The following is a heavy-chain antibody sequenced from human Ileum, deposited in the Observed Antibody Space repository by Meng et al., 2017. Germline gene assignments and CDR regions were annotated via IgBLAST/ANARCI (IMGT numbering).Heavy chain of an antibody. Sequence: QVRLQESGPGLVRPSGTLPLTCAVSSGSISSNTYWSWVRQPPGKGLEWIGQISHSGSAYYNPSLKSRVTMSVDKSKSQFSLMLTSVTAADTAIYYCARHGGYSQDFWGQGTLVTVSS. CDR1: SGSISSNTY. D-gene: IGHD4-23*01. V-gene: IGHV4-4*02. CDR2: ISHSGSA. CDR3: ARHGGYSQDF. J-gene: IGHJ4*02.